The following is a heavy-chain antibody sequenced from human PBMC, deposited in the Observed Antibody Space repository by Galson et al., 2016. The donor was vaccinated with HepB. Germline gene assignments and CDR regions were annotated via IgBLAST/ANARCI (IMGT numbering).Heavy chain of an antibody. V-gene: IGHV1-18*01. CDR3: ARDPRKIRYQLLVHYDYYYAMDV. CDR1: GYTFTTYG. D-gene: IGHD2-2*01. CDR2: ISAYNGNT. Sequence: QSGAEVKKPGTSVKVSCKASGYTFTTYGISWVRQAPGQGLEWMGWISAYNGNTNYAQKLQGRVTMTTDTSTSTAYMELRSLRSDDTTVYYCARDPRKIRYQLLVHYDYYYAMDVWGQGTTVTGSS. J-gene: IGHJ6*02.